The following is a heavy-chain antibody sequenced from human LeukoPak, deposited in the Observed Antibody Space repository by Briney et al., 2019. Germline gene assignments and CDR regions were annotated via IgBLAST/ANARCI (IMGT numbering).Heavy chain of an antibody. CDR3: ARGRTRLGGFPLAAHGFDP. CDR2: IIPILGTA. J-gene: IGHJ5*02. D-gene: IGHD6-6*01. CDR1: GGTFSSYA. V-gene: IGHV1-69*01. Sequence: EASVKVSCNASGGTFSSYAISWVRQAPGQGLEWMGGIIPILGTANYAQKFQGRVTITADESTSTAYMELSSLRSEDTAVYYCARGRTRLGGFPLAAHGFDPWGQGTLVTVSS.